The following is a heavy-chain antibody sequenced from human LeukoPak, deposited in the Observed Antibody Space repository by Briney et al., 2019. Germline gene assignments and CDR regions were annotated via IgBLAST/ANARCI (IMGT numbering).Heavy chain of an antibody. J-gene: IGHJ4*02. CDR3: ARDRGSGYYYENPDY. Sequence: GRSLRLSCAASGFTFSSYAMHWVSQAPGKGLEWVAVISYDGSNKYYADSVKGRFTISRDNSKNTLYLQMNSLRAEDTAVYYCARDRGSGYYYENPDYWGQGTLVTVSS. V-gene: IGHV3-30-3*01. CDR1: GFTFSSYA. CDR2: ISYDGSNK. D-gene: IGHD3-22*01.